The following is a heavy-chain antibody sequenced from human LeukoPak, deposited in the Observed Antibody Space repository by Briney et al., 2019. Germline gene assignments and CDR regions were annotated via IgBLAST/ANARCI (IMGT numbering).Heavy chain of an antibody. J-gene: IGHJ5*02. V-gene: IGHV3-33*01. CDR2: IWHDGSNK. CDR1: EFIFSSYG. Sequence: GGSLRLSCLASEFIFSSYGMHWVRQAPGKGLEWVAVIWHDGSNKYYADSVKGRFTISRDNSKNTLYLQINSLRAEDTAIYYCARDRGVGSCYSDSCVYNWFDPWGQGTLVTVSS. D-gene: IGHD2-15*01. CDR3: ARDRGVGSCYSDSCVYNWFDP.